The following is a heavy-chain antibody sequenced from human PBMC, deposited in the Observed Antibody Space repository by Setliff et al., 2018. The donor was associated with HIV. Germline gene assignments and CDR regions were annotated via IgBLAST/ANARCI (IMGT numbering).Heavy chain of an antibody. CDR1: GFTFSSFE. J-gene: IGHJ5*02. Sequence: PGGSLRLSCEASGFTFSSFEMNWVRQAPGKGLEWVSYISTSGSTTYYADSVKGRFTISRDNSKNTLYLQMNSLRAEDTAVYYCAKEPPSRLQLVPHNWFDPWGQGTLVTVSS. D-gene: IGHD6-6*01. CDR3: AKEPPSRLQLVPHNWFDP. CDR2: ISTSGSTT. V-gene: IGHV3-48*03.